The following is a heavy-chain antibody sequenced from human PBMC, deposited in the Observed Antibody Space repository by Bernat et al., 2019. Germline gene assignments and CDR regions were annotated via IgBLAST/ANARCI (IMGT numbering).Heavy chain of an antibody. J-gene: IGHJ6*03. V-gene: IGHV4-34*01. D-gene: IGHD3-3*01. Sequence: QVQLQQWGAGLLKPSETLSLTCAVYGGSFSGYYWSWIRQPPGKGLEWIGEINHSGSTNYNPSLKSRVTISVDTSKNQFSMKTSSVTAADTAVYYCARGRYDFCSASSYDYYYYTVVWGKGTTVTVSS. CDR2: INHSGST. CDR3: ARGRYDFCSASSYDYYYYTVV. CDR1: GGSFSGYY.